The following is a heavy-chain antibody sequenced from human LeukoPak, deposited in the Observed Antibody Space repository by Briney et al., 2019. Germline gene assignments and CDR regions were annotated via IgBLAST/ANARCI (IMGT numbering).Heavy chain of an antibody. J-gene: IGHJ6*02. Sequence: SETLSLTCTVSGDSISNSAYYWVWIRQPPGKGLEWIGTITNTGNTHSNPSLKSRVTISIDTSKTQISLKLTSVTAADTAVFYCARKSPGTSVDVWGQGTPVTVSS. D-gene: IGHD3-10*01. CDR3: ARKSPGTSVDV. V-gene: IGHV4-39*01. CDR1: GDSISNSAYY. CDR2: ITNTGNT.